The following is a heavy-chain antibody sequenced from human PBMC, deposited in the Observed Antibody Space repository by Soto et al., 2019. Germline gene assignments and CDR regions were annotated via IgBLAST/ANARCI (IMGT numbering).Heavy chain of an antibody. CDR2: ISGSVGTT. CDR3: AKQRAGFGSGSDTYYFDY. D-gene: IGHD3-10*01. CDR1: GFTFSSNT. Sequence: EVQLLESGGGLVQPGGSLRISCIGSGFTFSSNTMSWVRQAPGKGLEWVSAISGSVGTTYYADSVNGRFAVSRDNSNNTLYLQMNSLRAEDTAVYYCAKQRAGFGSGSDTYYFDYWGQGTLVTVSS. J-gene: IGHJ4*02. V-gene: IGHV3-23*01.